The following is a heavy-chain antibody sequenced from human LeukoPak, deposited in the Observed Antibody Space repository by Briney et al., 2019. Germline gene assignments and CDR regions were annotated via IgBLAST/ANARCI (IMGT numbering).Heavy chain of an antibody. D-gene: IGHD6-13*01. J-gene: IGHJ1*01. CDR3: AREEAAGYFQH. Sequence: GGSLRLSCAASGFTFSSYSMNWVRQAPGKGLEWVSSISSTGTYIHYADSLKGRFTISRDNAENLLYLQMNSLRVEDTAVYYCAREEAAGYFQHWGQGTLVTVSS. V-gene: IGHV3-21*06. CDR1: GFTFSSYS. CDR2: ISSTGTYI.